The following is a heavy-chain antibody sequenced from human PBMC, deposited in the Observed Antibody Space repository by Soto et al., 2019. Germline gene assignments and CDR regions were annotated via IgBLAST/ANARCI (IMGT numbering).Heavy chain of an antibody. CDR1: GGTFYTYT. Sequence: QVQLVQSGAEVRKPGASVQVSCKASGGTFYTYTFSWVRQDPGQGLEWMGSITPIYPTTNYAEKFQGRLTVTADGSTSTAYMGLSSLTSDDTAVYYCARIPRYSFPTSDDLDSWGQGTLVTVSS. CDR3: ARIPRYSFPTSDDLDS. CDR2: ITPIYPTT. V-gene: IGHV1-69*15. J-gene: IGHJ4*02. D-gene: IGHD5-18*01.